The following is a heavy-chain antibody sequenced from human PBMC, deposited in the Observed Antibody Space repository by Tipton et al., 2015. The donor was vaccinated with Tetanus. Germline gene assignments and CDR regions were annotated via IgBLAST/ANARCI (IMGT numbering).Heavy chain of an antibody. Sequence: SLRLSCVASGFTFSSYGMHWVRQAPGKGLEWVAVISYDGSKKYYGDSVKGRFTISRDNSKNTLFLQMNSLRAEDTALYYRVKLDVGGATLTTGLSYYFSGMDVWGPGTTVTVSS. CDR3: VKLDVGGATLTTGLSYYFSGMDV. D-gene: IGHD4-17*01. CDR1: GFTFSSYG. J-gene: IGHJ6*02. V-gene: IGHV3-30*18. CDR2: ISYDGSKK.